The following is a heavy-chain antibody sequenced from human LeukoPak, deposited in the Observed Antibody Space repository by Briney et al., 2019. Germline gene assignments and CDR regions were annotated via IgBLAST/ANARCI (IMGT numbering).Heavy chain of an antibody. CDR1: GFTFDDYA. D-gene: IGHD3-10*01. J-gene: IGHJ4*02. CDR3: AREKYYGSGSYYNFDY. V-gene: IGHV3-9*01. Sequence: GGSLRLSCAASGFTFDDYAMHWVRQAPGKGLEWVSGISWNSGSIGYADSVKGRFTISRDNAKNSLYLQMNSLRAEDTAVYYCAREKYYGSGSYYNFDYWGQGTLVTVSP. CDR2: ISWNSGSI.